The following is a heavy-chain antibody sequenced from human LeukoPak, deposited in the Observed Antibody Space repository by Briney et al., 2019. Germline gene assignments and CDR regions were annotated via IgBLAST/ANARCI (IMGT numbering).Heavy chain of an antibody. Sequence: SVKVSCKASGYTFTGYYIHWVRQAPGQGLEWMGRIIPILGIANYAQKFQGRVTITADKSTSTAYMELSSLRSEDTAVYYCARSATVILGTFDYWGQGTLVTVSS. CDR1: GYTFTGYY. CDR3: ARSATVILGTFDY. V-gene: IGHV1-69*02. CDR2: IIPILGIA. J-gene: IGHJ4*02. D-gene: IGHD4-17*01.